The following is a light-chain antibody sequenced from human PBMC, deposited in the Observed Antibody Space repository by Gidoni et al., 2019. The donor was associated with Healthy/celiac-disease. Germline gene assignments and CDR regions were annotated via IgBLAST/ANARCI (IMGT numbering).Light chain of an antibody. CDR1: QSVSSSY. CDR3: QQYGSSQWT. CDR2: GAS. V-gene: IGKV3-20*01. Sequence: VHTQFPGTLSLSPGERATLSCRASQSVSSSYLAWYQQKPGQAPRLLIYGASSRATGIPDRFSGSGSGTDFTLTISRLEPEDFAVYYCQQYGSSQWTFGQGTKVEIK. J-gene: IGKJ1*01.